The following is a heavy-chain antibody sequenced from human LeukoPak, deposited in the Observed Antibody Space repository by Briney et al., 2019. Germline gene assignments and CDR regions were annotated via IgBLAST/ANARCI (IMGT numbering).Heavy chain of an antibody. Sequence: SVKVSCKASGGTFSSYAISWVRQAPGQGLEWMGGIIPIFGTANYAQKFQGRVTITTDESTSTAYMELSRLRSDDTAVYYCARDGMITFGGVIAPPDYWGQGTLVTVSS. D-gene: IGHD3-16*02. CDR3: ARDGMITFGGVIAPPDY. J-gene: IGHJ4*02. V-gene: IGHV1-69*05. CDR2: IIPIFGTA. CDR1: GGTFSSYA.